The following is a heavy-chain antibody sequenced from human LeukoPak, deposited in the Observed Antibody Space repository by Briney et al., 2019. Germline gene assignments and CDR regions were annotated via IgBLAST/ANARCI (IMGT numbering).Heavy chain of an antibody. CDR3: ARAPLTTATSDYFDL. D-gene: IGHD4-17*01. V-gene: IGHV4-30-4*01. CDR2: IHYSGIT. J-gene: IGHJ4*02. CDR1: GGSISTNDYF. Sequence: ASETLSLTCTVSGGSISTNDYFWSWIRQSPEKGLEWIGYIHYSGITKSNPSLESRLTLSVDTSKNQLSLRLTSVTAADTAVYYCARAPLTTATSDYFDLWGLGTLVTVSS.